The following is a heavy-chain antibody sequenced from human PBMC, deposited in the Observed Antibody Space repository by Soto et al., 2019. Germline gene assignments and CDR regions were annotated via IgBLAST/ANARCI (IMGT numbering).Heavy chain of an antibody. CDR1: GYTFTGYY. D-gene: IGHD3-22*01. CDR2: INPNSGGT. J-gene: IGHJ5*02. V-gene: IGHV1-2*02. CDR3: ARDEYDSSGYYDNWFDP. Sequence: ASVKVSCKASGYTFTGYYMHWVRQAPGQGLEWMGWINPNSGGTNYAQKFQGRVTMTRDTSISTAYMELSRLRSDDTAVYYCARDEYDSSGYYDNWFDPWGQGTLVTVSS.